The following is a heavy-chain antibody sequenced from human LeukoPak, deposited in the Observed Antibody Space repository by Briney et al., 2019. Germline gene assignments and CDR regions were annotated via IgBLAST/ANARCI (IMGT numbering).Heavy chain of an antibody. J-gene: IGHJ6*03. V-gene: IGHV1-18*01. CDR1: GYTFTSYG. Sequence: ASVTVSCKASGYTFTSYGISWVRQAPGQGLEWMGWISAYNGNTNYAQKLQGRVTMTTDTSTSTAYMELRSLRSDDTAVYYCARGPGQLWLTYYYYYYMDVWGKGTTVTVSS. D-gene: IGHD5-18*01. CDR2: ISAYNGNT. CDR3: ARGPGQLWLTYYYYYYMDV.